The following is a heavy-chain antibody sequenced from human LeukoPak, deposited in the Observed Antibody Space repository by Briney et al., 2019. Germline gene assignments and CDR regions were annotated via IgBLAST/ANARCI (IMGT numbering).Heavy chain of an antibody. J-gene: IGHJ4*02. CDR2: LNSDGSST. CDR1: GFTFSMDW. Sequence: PGGSLRLSCAASGFTFSMDWMQWVRHAPGKGLVWVSRLNSDGSSTDYADSVKGRFTISRDNAKNTLYLQMNSLRAEDTALYYCVRSFYTSSALGYWGQGTLVTVSS. D-gene: IGHD3-16*01. CDR3: VRSFYTSSALGY. V-gene: IGHV3-74*01.